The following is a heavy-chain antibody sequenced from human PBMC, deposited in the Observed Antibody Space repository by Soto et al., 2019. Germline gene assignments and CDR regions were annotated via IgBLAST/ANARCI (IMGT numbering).Heavy chain of an antibody. CDR3: ARGKPVGYYAMDV. V-gene: IGHV4-34*02. J-gene: IGHJ6*02. CDR2: INHGGST. CDR1: GGSFSDYY. Sequence: QVQLQQWGAGLVKPSETLSLTCAVYGGSFSDYYWTWIRQPPGKGLDWIGEINHGGSTNYNPSLKSRGTISLDTSKNQFSLKLSSVTAADTAVYYCARGKPVGYYAMDVWGQGTTVTGSS.